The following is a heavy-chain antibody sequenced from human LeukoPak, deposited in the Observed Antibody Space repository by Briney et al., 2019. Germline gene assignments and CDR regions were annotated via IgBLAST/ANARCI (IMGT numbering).Heavy chain of an antibody. Sequence: GGSLRLSCAASGFTFSSYSMNWVRQAPGKGLEWVSSISSSSSYIYYADSVKGRFTISRDNAKNSLYLQMNSLRAEDTAVYYCASLDIVVVPAAIADYMDVWGKGTTVTVSS. CDR2: ISSSSSYI. CDR3: ASLDIVVVPAAIADYMDV. V-gene: IGHV3-21*01. CDR1: GFTFSSYS. D-gene: IGHD2-2*01. J-gene: IGHJ6*03.